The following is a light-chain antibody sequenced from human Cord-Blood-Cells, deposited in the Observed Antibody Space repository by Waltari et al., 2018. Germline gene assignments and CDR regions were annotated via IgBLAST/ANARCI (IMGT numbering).Light chain of an antibody. J-gene: IGKJ3*01. CDR3: QQYNSYSLT. CDR2: YAS. CDR1: QSISSW. Sequence: DIQMTQSPSTLSASVGDRVTITCRASQSISSWLAWYQQKPGKAPKLLIYYASSLESGVPSRFSGSGSGTEFTLTISSLQPDDFATYYCQQYNSYSLTFGPGTKVDIK. V-gene: IGKV1-5*01.